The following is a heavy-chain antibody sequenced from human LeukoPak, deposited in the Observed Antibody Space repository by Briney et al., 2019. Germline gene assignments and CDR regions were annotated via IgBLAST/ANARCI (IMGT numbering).Heavy chain of an antibody. CDR2: INHSGST. CDR3: ARLDLTGCFDY. CDR1: GGSFSGYY. V-gene: IGHV4-34*01. J-gene: IGHJ4*02. Sequence: SETLSLTCAVYGGSFSGYYWSWIRQPPGKGLEWIGEINHSGSTNYNPSLKSRVTISVDTSKNQFSLKLSSVTAADTAVYYCARLDLTGCFDYWGQGTLVTVSS. D-gene: IGHD4/OR15-4a*01.